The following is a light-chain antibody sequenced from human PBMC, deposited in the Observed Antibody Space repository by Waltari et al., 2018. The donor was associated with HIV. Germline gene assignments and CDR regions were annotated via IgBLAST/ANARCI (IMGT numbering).Light chain of an antibody. J-gene: IGLJ3*02. CDR2: DVS. CDR3: SSYTSSSTWV. Sequence: QSALTQPASVSGSPGQSITISCTGTSSDVGGYNYVSWYQQQPGKAPKLMIFDVSNRPSGVSNRFSGSKAGNTASLTISGLQAEDEADYYGSSYTSSSTWVFGGGTKLTVL. V-gene: IGLV2-14*03. CDR1: SSDVGGYNY.